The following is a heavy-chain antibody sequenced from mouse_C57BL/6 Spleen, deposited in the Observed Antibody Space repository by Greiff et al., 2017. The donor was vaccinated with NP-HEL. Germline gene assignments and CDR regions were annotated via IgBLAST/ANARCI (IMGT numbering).Heavy chain of an antibody. Sequence: SGAELVRPGASVTLSCKASGYTFTDYEMHWVKQTPVHGLEWIGAIDPETGGTAYNQKFKGKAILTADKSSSTAYMELRSLTSEDSAVYYCTRLRGLGRDAMDYWGQGTSVTVSS. CDR2: IDPETGGT. D-gene: IGHD4-1*01. V-gene: IGHV1-15*01. CDR3: TRLRGLGRDAMDY. CDR1: GYTFTDYE. J-gene: IGHJ4*01.